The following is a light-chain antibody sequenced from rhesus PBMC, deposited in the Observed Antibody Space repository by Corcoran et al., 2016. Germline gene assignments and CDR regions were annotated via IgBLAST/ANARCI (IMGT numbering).Light chain of an antibody. CDR3: QQYSNWPLT. CDR1: QSVSSY. Sequence: EIVMTQSPATLSLSPGERATLSCRASQSVSSYVAWYQQKPEQAPRLLIYGTSSRAAGIPDRFNGSGSGTYFTRTISSLETEDFAVYYCQQYSNWPLTFGGGTKVEIK. CDR2: GTS. J-gene: IGKJ4*01. V-gene: IGKV3S9*01.